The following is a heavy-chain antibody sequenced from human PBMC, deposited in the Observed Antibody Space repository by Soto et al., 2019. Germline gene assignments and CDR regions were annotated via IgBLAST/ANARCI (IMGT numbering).Heavy chain of an antibody. CDR2: IYHSGNT. CDR3: ARDSRTGCSSTDCYMS. CDR1: GDSLSSGAW. J-gene: IGHJ5*02. Sequence: SETLSLTCAVSGDSLSSGAWWSWVRQSPGKGLQWIGEIYHSGNTRNTPSLKSRVTMSVDKSNNQFSLNLMSVTAADTATYYCARDSRTGCSSTDCYMSWGRGILVTVSS. V-gene: IGHV4-4*02. D-gene: IGHD2-2*01.